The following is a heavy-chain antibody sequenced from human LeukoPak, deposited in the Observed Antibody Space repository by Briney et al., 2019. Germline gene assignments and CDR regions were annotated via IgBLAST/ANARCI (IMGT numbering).Heavy chain of an antibody. J-gene: IGHJ1*01. Sequence: SETLSLTCTVSGGSISSSSYYWGWIRQPPGKGLEWIGSIYYSGSTYYNPSLKSRVTISVDTSKNQFSLKLSSVTAADTAVYYCARVSRFVVVPAAGYFQHWVRGTLVTVPS. V-gene: IGHV4-39*07. D-gene: IGHD2-2*01. CDR2: IYYSGST. CDR3: ARVSRFVVVPAAGYFQH. CDR1: GGSISSSSYY.